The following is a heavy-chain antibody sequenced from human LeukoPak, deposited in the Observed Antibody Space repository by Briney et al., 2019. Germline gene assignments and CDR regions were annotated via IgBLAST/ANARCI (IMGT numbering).Heavy chain of an antibody. J-gene: IGHJ4*02. CDR3: ASLGATTAYFDY. V-gene: IGHV3-30-3*01. CDR1: GFTFSSYA. Sequence: GGSLRLSCAASGFTFSSYAMHWVRQAPGKGLEWVAVISYDGSNKYCADSVKGRFTISRDNSKNTLYLQMNSLRAEDTAVYYCASLGATTAYFDYWGQGTLVTVSS. CDR2: ISYDGSNK. D-gene: IGHD1-26*01.